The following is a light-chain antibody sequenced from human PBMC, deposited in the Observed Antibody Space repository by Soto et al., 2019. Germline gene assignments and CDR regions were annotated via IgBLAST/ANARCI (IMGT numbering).Light chain of an antibody. J-gene: IGLJ3*02. CDR3: AAWDDSLNGWV. V-gene: IGLV1-44*01. CDR1: RSNIGSKT. Sequence: QAVVTQPPSASGTPGQRVTISCSESRSNIGSKTVYWYQHLPRTAPKLLIHSNNQRPSGVPDRSSGSKSGTSASLAISGLQAEDEADYYCAAWDDSLNGWVFGGGTKLTVL. CDR2: SNN.